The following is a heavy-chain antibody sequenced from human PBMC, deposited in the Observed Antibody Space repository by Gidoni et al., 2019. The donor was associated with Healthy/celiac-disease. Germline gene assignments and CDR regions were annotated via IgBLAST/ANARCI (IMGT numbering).Heavy chain of an antibody. Sequence: QVQLVESGGGVVQPGRSLRLSCAASGFTFSSHGMHWVRQAPGKGLEWVAVIWYDGSNKYYADSVKGRFTISRDNSKNTLYLQMNSLRAEDTAVYYCAREPRGYCSGGSCYSGWFDPWGQGTLVTVSS. CDR3: AREPRGYCSGGSCYSGWFDP. CDR2: IWYDGSNK. CDR1: GFTFSSHG. J-gene: IGHJ5*02. V-gene: IGHV3-33*01. D-gene: IGHD2-15*01.